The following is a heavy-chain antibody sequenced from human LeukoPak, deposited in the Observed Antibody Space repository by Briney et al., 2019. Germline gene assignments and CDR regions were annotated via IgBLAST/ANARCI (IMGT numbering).Heavy chain of an antibody. J-gene: IGHJ5*02. Sequence: GGTLRLSCAASGFTFSTYGMTWVRQAPGKGLEWVSAISGSGGSTYYADSVKGRFTISRDNSKNTLYLQMNSLRAEDTAVYYCAKGHYYDYVRPLDPWGQGTLVTVSS. V-gene: IGHV3-23*01. CDR1: GFTFSTYG. CDR2: ISGSGGST. CDR3: AKGHYYDYVRPLDP. D-gene: IGHD3-16*01.